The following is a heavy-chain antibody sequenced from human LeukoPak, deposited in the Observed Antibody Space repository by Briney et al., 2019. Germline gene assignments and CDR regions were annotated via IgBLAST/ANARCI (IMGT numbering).Heavy chain of an antibody. Sequence: AGGSLRLSCAASGFTVSSNYMSWVRQAPGKGLEWVSVIYSGGSTYYADSVKGRFTISRDNSKNTLYLQMNSLRAEDTAVYYCARVLPYCSGGSCYGDYYYYYMDVWGKGTTVTISS. J-gene: IGHJ6*03. V-gene: IGHV3-66*01. D-gene: IGHD2-15*01. CDR3: ARVLPYCSGGSCYGDYYYYYMDV. CDR1: GFTVSSNY. CDR2: IYSGGST.